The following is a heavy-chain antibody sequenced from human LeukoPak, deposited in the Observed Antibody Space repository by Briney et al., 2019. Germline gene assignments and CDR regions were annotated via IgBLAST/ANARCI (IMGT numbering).Heavy chain of an antibody. CDR1: GGSISSSSYY. D-gene: IGHD6-13*01. Sequence: SETLSLTCTVSGGSISSSSYYWGWIRQPPGKGLEWIGSIYYSGSTYYNPSPKSRVTISVDTSKNQFSLKLSSVTAADTAVYYCARDLTGSSWSFDYWGQGTLVTVSS. J-gene: IGHJ4*02. CDR2: IYYSGST. V-gene: IGHV4-39*02. CDR3: ARDLTGSSWSFDY.